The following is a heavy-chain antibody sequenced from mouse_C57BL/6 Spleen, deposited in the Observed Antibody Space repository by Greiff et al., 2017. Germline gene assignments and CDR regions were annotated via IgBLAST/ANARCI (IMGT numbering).Heavy chain of an antibody. CDR2: ILPGSGST. J-gene: IGHJ3*01. V-gene: IGHV1-9*01. CDR3: ARGGPDYSNSFCAY. D-gene: IGHD2-5*01. CDR1: GYTFTGYW. Sequence: QVQLQQSGAELMKPGASVKLSCKATGYTFTGYWIEWVKQRPGHGLEWIGEILPGSGSTNYNEKFKGKATFTADTSTNTAYMQRSGLTTEDSSIYYGARGGPDYSNSFCAYWGQGTLVTVSA.